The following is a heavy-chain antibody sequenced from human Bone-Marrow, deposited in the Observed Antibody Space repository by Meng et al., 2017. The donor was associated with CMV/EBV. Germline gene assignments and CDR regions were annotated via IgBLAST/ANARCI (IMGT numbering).Heavy chain of an antibody. Sequence: GESLKISCAASGFTFSSYSMNWVRQAPGKGLEWVSGINWNGGSTGYADSVKGRFTISRDNAKNSLYLQMNSLRAEDTAVYYCAKDLIDSSSVRIFDYWGQGTLVTVSS. CDR1: GFTFSSYS. V-gene: IGHV3-20*04. CDR3: AKDLIDSSSVRIFDY. D-gene: IGHD6-6*01. CDR2: INWNGGST. J-gene: IGHJ4*02.